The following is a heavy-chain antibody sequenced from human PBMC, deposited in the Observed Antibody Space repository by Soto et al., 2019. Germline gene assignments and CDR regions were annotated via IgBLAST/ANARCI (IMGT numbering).Heavy chain of an antibody. V-gene: IGHV3-64D*06. CDR3: VNDQGTAMVGGGPAS. D-gene: IGHD3-10*01. Sequence: EVQLEESGGNLVQPGGSLRLSCSASGFTFSSFARHWVRQAPGKGLEYISSISGTGGYTPYADSVKGRFTISRDNCKNTLYLKMSSLRPDETAVYYCVNDQGTAMVGGGPASWGQGARVTVSS. CDR1: GFTFSSFA. CDR2: ISGTGGYT. J-gene: IGHJ5*02.